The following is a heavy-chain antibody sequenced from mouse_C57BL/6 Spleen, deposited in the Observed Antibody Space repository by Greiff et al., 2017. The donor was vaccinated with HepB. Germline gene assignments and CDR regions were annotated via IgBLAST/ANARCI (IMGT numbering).Heavy chain of an antibody. Sequence: EVHLVESGPGLVKPSQSLSLTCSVTGYSITSGYYWNWIRQFPGNKLEWMGYISYDGSNNYNPSLKNRISITRDTSKNQFFLKLNSVTTEDTATYYCARKTTRDGRDYWGQGTTLTVSS. J-gene: IGHJ2*01. CDR2: ISYDGSN. D-gene: IGHD6-1*01. V-gene: IGHV3-6*01. CDR3: ARKTTRDGRDY. CDR1: GYSITSGYY.